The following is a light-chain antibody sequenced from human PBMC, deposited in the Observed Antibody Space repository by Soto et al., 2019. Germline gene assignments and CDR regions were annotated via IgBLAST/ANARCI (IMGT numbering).Light chain of an antibody. CDR2: GAS. CDR3: QQADSFPIT. CDR1: QMISTW. J-gene: IGKJ5*01. V-gene: IGKV1-12*01. Sequence: DIQMTQSPSSVSASVGDRVTFTCRASQMISTWLVWYQQKPGKAPKLLIYGASSLQSGVPSRFSGSGSGTEFTLTISSLQPEDFATYYCQQADSFPITFGQGTRLETK.